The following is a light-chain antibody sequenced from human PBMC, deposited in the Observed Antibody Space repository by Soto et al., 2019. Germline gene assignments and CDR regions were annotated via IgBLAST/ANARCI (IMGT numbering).Light chain of an antibody. CDR2: GAS. V-gene: IGKV3-15*01. J-gene: IGKJ4*01. CDR1: QSVAGN. CDR3: QQYNNWPLT. Sequence: EIVMTQSPATLSVSPGERATLSCRASQSVAGNLAWYQQKPRQAPRLLMYGASTRATGIPARFSGSGSGTEFTLTISSLQSEDFGVYYCQQYNNWPLTFGGGTKVEIK.